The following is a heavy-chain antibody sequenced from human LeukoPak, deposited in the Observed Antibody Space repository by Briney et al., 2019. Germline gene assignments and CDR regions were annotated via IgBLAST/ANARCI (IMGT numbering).Heavy chain of an antibody. D-gene: IGHD3-22*01. J-gene: IGHJ5*02. Sequence: GGSLRLPCAASGVTVSSNYMSWVRQAPGKGLEWVSVIYSGGSTYYADSVKGRFTFSRDNSKNTLYLQMNSLRAEDRAVYYCVRDHYDISGYRYKWFDPCGQGTLVTVSS. V-gene: IGHV3-53*01. CDR1: GVTVSSNY. CDR2: IYSGGST. CDR3: VRDHYDISGYRYKWFDP.